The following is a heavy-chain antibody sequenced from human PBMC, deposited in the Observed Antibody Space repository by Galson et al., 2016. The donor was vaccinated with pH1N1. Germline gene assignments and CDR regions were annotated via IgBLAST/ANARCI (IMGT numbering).Heavy chain of an antibody. V-gene: IGHV3-48*01. CDR1: GFTFSGYS. CDR2: ISSSSSTI. Sequence: SLRLSCAASGFTFSGYSMNWVRQAPGKGLEWVSYISSSSSTIYYADSVKGRFTISRDNAKNSLYLQMNSLRAEDTAVYYCARVSYDSSGYYYHYYYGMDVWGQGTTVIVSS. J-gene: IGHJ6*02. CDR3: ARVSYDSSGYYYHYYYGMDV. D-gene: IGHD3-22*01.